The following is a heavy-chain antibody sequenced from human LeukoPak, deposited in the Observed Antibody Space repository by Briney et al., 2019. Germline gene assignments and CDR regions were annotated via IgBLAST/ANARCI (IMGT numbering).Heavy chain of an antibody. Sequence: PSETLSLTCTVSGGSISSYYWSWIRQPPGKGLEWIGSVFHSGSTYYNPSLKSRVTISVDTSKNQFSLNLRSVTAADTAMYFCARSLSTAGIDYWGQGTLVTVSS. J-gene: IGHJ4*02. CDR1: GGSISSYY. CDR3: ARSLSTAGIDY. CDR2: VFHSGST. D-gene: IGHD2-2*01. V-gene: IGHV4-59*08.